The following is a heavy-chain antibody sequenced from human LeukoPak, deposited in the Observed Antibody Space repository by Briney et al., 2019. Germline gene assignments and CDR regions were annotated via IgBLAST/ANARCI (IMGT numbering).Heavy chain of an antibody. J-gene: IGHJ4*02. CDR2: IYPDDAHT. CDR3: ARPRWNERDYYFDY. V-gene: IGHV5-51*01. Sequence: GESLKISCKGSGYSFTSYWIGWVRQMPGKGLEWMAIIYPDDAHTKYSPSFQGQVTVSADKSISTAYLHWSSLRASDTAMYYCARPRWNERDYYFDYWGQGTLVTVSS. D-gene: IGHD1-1*01. CDR1: GYSFTSYW.